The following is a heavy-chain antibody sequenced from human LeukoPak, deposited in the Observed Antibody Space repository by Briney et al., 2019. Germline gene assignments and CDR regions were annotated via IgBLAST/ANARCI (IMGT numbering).Heavy chain of an antibody. CDR2: IYYSGST. Sequence: PSETLSLTCTVSGGSISSSSYYWGWIRQPPGKGLEWIGSIYYSGSTYYNPSLKSRVTISVDTSKNQFSLKLSSVTAADTAVYYCARPGQLGRCYFDYWGQGTLVTVSS. V-gene: IGHV4-39*01. D-gene: IGHD6-13*01. CDR3: ARPGQLGRCYFDY. CDR1: GGSISSSSYY. J-gene: IGHJ4*02.